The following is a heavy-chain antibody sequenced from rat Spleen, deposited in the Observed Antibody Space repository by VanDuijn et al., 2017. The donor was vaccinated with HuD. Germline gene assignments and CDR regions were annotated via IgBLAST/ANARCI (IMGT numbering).Heavy chain of an antibody. D-gene: IGHD1-2*01. CDR3: ATGLFPRAAIFAH. Sequence: EVHLVESGGGLVKPGRSLKVSCVASGFTFSNSGMHWIRQAPTKGLEWVASMSPSGGNTYYRDSGQGRFIISRDNAKSPLYLQIDSLRSEDTATYYCATGLFPRAAIFAHWGQGTLVTVSS. CDR1: GFTFSNSG. CDR2: MSPSGGNT. V-gene: IGHV5-19*01. J-gene: IGHJ3*01.